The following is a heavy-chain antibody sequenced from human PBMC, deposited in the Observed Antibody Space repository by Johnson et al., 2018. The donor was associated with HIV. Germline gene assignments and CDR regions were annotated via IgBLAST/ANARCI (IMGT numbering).Heavy chain of an antibody. CDR2: IGYEGSNK. CDR3: AKDRGDYGGNRDAFDI. J-gene: IGHJ3*02. D-gene: IGHD4-23*01. Sequence: QMLLVESGGGVVQPGRSLRLSCAASGFTFSSSAMHWVRQAPGKGLEWVAFIGYEGSNKYYADSVKGRFTISRDNSKNTLYLQMNSLRAEDTSVYYCAKDRGDYGGNRDAFDIWGQGTMVTVSS. V-gene: IGHV3-30*02. CDR1: GFTFSSSA.